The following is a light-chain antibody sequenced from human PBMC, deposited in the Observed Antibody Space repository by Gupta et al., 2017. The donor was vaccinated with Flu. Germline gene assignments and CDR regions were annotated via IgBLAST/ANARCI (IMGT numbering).Light chain of an antibody. CDR2: DND. Sequence: QSVLTQPPSVSGAPGQRVTISCTGSSSNIGAGFDVHWYQQLPGRAPKLLIYDNDNRPSGVPDRFSGSKSGTSASLAITXLXAEDEAXYYCQSYDSGLSGSGTFGGGTKVTVL. V-gene: IGLV1-40*01. J-gene: IGLJ2*01. CDR3: QSYDSGLSGSGT. CDR1: SSNIGAGFD.